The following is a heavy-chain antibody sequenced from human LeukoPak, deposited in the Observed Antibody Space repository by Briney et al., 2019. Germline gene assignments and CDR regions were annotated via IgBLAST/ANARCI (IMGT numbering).Heavy chain of an antibody. D-gene: IGHD2-2*02. CDR1: GFTFSSYA. Sequence: GGSLRLSCAASGFTFSSYAMSWVRQAPGKGLEWVSAISGSGGSTYYADSVKGRFTISRDNAKNSLYLQMNSLRAEDTAVYYCAREALGYCSSTSCYNWFDPWGQGTLVTVSS. CDR2: ISGSGGST. J-gene: IGHJ5*02. CDR3: AREALGYCSSTSCYNWFDP. V-gene: IGHV3-23*01.